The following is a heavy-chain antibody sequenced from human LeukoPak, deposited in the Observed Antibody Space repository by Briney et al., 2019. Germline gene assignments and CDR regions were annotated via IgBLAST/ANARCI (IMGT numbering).Heavy chain of an antibody. CDR1: GYSFTSYW. Sequence: GESLKISCKGSGYSFTSYWIGWVRQMPGKGLEWMGIIYPGDSDTRYSPSFQGQVTISADKSISTAYLQWSSLKASDTAMYYCARHGNGDYENYYYYYYMDVWGKGTTVTVSS. CDR2: IYPGDSDT. J-gene: IGHJ6*03. D-gene: IGHD4-17*01. V-gene: IGHV5-51*01. CDR3: ARHGNGDYENYYYYYYMDV.